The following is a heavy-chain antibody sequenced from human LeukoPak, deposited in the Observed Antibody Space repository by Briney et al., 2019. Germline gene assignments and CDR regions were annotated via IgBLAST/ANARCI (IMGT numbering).Heavy chain of an antibody. Sequence: GGSLRLSCAASGLTFSSYSMNWVRQAPGKGLEWVSSISGSGSYIHYADSLKGRYTISRDNARNSLYLQMNSLRAENTAVYYCASWAGAASGFNGPFDYWGQGTLVTVSS. CDR1: GLTFSSYS. D-gene: IGHD6-13*01. CDR3: ASWAGAASGFNGPFDY. J-gene: IGHJ4*02. V-gene: IGHV3-21*01. CDR2: ISGSGSYI.